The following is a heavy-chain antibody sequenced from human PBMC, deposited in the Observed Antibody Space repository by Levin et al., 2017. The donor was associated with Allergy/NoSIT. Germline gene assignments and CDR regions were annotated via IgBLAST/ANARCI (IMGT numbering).Heavy chain of an antibody. J-gene: IGHJ6*03. CDR2: ISRSSSYI. Sequence: GGSLRLSCAASGFIFSSYSMNWVRQAPGKGLEWVSSISRSSSYIYYADAVKGRFTISRDNAKNSVYLQMNSLRAEDTAVYYCASGISSSGYYYMDVWGKGTTVTVSS. V-gene: IGHV3-21*01. CDR1: GFIFSSYS. CDR3: ASGISSSGYYYMDV. D-gene: IGHD6-13*01.